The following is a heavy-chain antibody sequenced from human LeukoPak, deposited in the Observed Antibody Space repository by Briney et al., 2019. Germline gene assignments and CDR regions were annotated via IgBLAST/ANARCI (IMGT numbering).Heavy chain of an antibody. J-gene: IGHJ4*02. CDR1: GFTFSRYW. V-gene: IGHV3-74*01. D-gene: IGHD1/OR15-1a*01. CDR2: ISTDGSST. Sequence: GGSLRLSCAASGFTFSRYWMHWVRQAPGKGLVWVSRISTDGSSTSYADSVKGRFTISRDNADNTLNLQMNTLRAEDTAVYYCARGNNRFDYWGQGTLVTVSS. CDR3: ARGNNRFDY.